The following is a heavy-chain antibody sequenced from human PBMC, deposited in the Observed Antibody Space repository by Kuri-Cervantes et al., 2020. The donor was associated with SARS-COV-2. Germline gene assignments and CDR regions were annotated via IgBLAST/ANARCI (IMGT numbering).Heavy chain of an antibody. J-gene: IGHJ4*02. D-gene: IGHD3-22*01. CDR1: GGAISSGGYY. CDR3: AREGLYYDSSGKEDY. Sequence: SETLSLTCTVSGGAISSGGYYWGWIRQPPGKGLEWIGYIYYSGSTNYNPSLRSRVSITVDTSKNQFSLKLSSVTAADTAVYYCAREGLYYDSSGKEDYWGQGTLVTVSS. CDR2: IYYSGST. V-gene: IGHV4-61*08.